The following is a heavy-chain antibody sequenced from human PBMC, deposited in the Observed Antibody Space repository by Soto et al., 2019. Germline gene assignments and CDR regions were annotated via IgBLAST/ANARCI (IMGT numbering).Heavy chain of an antibody. CDR1: GYGFTGYG. Sequence: QVQLVQSGPEVKKPGASMKVSCKTSGYGFTGYGIAWVRQAPEKAPEWRGWISANNGNAVYSHLLXGXLXMXXEASTTTAYLELRDLTSDDTGIYFCARTGWGTLDSWGQGTLVTVS. V-gene: IGHV1-18*01. D-gene: IGHD7-27*01. CDR3: ARTGWGTLDS. CDR2: ISANNGNA. J-gene: IGHJ4*02.